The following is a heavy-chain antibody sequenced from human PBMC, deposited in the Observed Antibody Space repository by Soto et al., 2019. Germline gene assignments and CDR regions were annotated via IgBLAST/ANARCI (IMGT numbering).Heavy chain of an antibody. CDR3: ARLGDYYDSSGNNWFDP. D-gene: IGHD3-22*01. Sequence: ASVKVSCKASGYTFTSYGISWVRQAPGQGLEWMGWISAYNGNTNYAQKLQGRVTMTTDTSTSTAYMELRSLRSDDTAVYYCARLGDYYDSSGNNWFDPWGQGTLVTVSS. CDR2: ISAYNGNT. V-gene: IGHV1-18*01. CDR1: GYTFTSYG. J-gene: IGHJ5*02.